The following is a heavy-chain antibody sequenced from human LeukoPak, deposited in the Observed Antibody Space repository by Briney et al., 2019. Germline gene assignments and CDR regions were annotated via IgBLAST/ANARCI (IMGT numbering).Heavy chain of an antibody. D-gene: IGHD5-24*01. CDR3: ARDLGWLQSDY. CDR1: GFSFSDHW. Sequence: GGSLRLSCVASGFSFSDHWMNWFRQAPGNGLEWVATIKKDGSEQYYVDSMKGRLTISRDNAKNSVYLQIHNLRAEDTTVYYCARDLGWLQSDYWGQGTLVTVSS. CDR2: IKKDGSEQ. V-gene: IGHV3-7*01. J-gene: IGHJ4*02.